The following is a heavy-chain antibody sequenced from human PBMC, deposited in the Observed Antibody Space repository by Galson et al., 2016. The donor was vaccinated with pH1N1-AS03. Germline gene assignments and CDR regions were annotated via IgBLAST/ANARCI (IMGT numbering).Heavy chain of an antibody. CDR3: ARGRGYNGGSGGDAVGN. Sequence: SVKVSCKASGVTFRNFVISWVRQAPGQGLEWVGGIIAIFGTPKHAQKFQGRVTITADESTSTAYMELSSLTSEDTAVYYCARGRGYNGGSGGDAVGNWGPGTTATASS. CDR2: IIAIFGTP. J-gene: IGHJ3*02. V-gene: IGHV1-69*13. D-gene: IGHD4-23*01. CDR1: GVTFRNFV.